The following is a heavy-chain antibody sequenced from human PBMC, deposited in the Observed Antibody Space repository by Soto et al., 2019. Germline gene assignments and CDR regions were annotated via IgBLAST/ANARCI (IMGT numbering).Heavy chain of an antibody. CDR2: IYYSGST. CDR3: ARRRDGDGRNDEPHYYYYMDV. V-gene: IGHV4-39*01. Sequence: SETLSLTCTVSGGSISSSSYYWGWIRQPPGKGLEWIGSIYYSGSTYYNPSLKSRVTISVDTSKNQFSLKLSSVTAADTAVYYCARRRDGDGRNDEPHYYYYMDVWGKGTTVTVSS. CDR1: GGSISSSSYY. J-gene: IGHJ6*03. D-gene: IGHD1-1*01.